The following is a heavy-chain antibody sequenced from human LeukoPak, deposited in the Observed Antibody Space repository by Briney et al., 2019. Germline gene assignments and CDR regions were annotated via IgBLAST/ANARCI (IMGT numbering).Heavy chain of an antibody. CDR2: IYYSGST. J-gene: IGHJ4*02. D-gene: IGHD3-16*01. Sequence: SETLSLTCTVSGDSMNNHYWSWIRQPPGKGLEWIGYIYYSGSTNYNPSLKSRVTISVDTSKNQFTLKLSSVTAADTALYYCARGRYGWLPFDFWGQGTLVTVSS. CDR3: ARGRYGWLPFDF. V-gene: IGHV4-59*11. CDR1: GDSMNNHY.